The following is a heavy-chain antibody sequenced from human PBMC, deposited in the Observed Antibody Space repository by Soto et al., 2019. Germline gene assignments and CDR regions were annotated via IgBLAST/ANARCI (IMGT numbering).Heavy chain of an antibody. Sequence: GESLKISCKGSGYSFTSYWISGVRQMPGKGLEWMGRIDPSDSYTNYSPSFQGHVTISADKSISTAYLQWSSLKASDTAMYYCARHQCSSTSCTLYYYYGMGVWGQGTTVTVSS. V-gene: IGHV5-10-1*01. J-gene: IGHJ6*02. D-gene: IGHD2-2*01. CDR1: GYSFTSYW. CDR3: ARHQCSSTSCTLYYYYGMGV. CDR2: IDPSDSYT.